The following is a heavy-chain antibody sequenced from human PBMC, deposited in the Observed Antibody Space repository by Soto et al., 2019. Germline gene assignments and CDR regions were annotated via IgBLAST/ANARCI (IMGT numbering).Heavy chain of an antibody. V-gene: IGHV1-18*01. CDR3: ARQGSWPYYYYGLDV. J-gene: IGHJ6*02. CDR1: GYNFTTSG. Sequence: QVQLVQSGPEVRKPGASVKVSCEASGYNFTTSGISWVRQVPGQGLEWMGWISTYNGDTNSAQNFQGRVLMTADTSTGTAYMELMSLKSDDTAVYYCARQGSWPYYYYGLDVWGQGTTVTVSS. D-gene: IGHD1-26*01. CDR2: ISTYNGDT.